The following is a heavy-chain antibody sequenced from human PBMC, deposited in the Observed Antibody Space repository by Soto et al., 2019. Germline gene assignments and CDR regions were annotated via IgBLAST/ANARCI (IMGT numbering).Heavy chain of an antibody. J-gene: IGHJ6*02. CDR1: GYTFTSYA. Sequence: QVQLVQSGAEEKKPGASVKVSCKASGYTFTSYAMHWVRQAPGQRLEWMGWINAGNGNTKYSQKFQGRVTITRDTAXSXDYMQLTSLRSEDTAVYYCARDRFAIAARHYYGMDVWGQGTTVTVSS. D-gene: IGHD6-6*01. CDR3: ARDRFAIAARHYYGMDV. CDR2: INAGNGNT. V-gene: IGHV1-3*05.